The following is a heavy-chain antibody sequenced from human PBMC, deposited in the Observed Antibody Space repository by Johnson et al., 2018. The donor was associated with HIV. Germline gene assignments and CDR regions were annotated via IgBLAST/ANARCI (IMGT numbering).Heavy chain of an antibody. V-gene: IGHV3-20*04. CDR3: ARGVRDSSGYPFAFDI. CDR2: LIWNGGST. D-gene: IGHD3-22*01. J-gene: IGHJ3*02. CDR1: GFSFDDYG. Sequence: MLLVESGGGLVQPGGSLRLSCAASGFSFDDYGMSWVRQAPGKGLEWVSGLIWNGGSTGYADFVKGRFTISRANAKNSMYLQMNSLRAEDTAVYYCARGVRDSSGYPFAFDIWGQGTMVSVSS.